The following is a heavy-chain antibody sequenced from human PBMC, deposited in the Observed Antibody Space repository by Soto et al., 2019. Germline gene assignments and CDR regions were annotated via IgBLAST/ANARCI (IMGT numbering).Heavy chain of an antibody. Sequence: LRLSCTASGFTFGDYAMSWFRQAPGKGLEWVGFIRSKAYGGTTEYAASVKGRFTISRDDSKSIAYLQMNSLKTEDTAVYYCTSKTIQLWDPPFDYWGQGTLVTVSS. CDR3: TSKTIQLWDPPFDY. D-gene: IGHD5-18*01. CDR2: IRSKAYGGTT. CDR1: GFTFGDYA. J-gene: IGHJ4*02. V-gene: IGHV3-49*03.